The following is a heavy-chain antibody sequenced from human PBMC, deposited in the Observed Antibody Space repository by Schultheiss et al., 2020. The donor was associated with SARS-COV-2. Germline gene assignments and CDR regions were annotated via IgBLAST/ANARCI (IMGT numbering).Heavy chain of an antibody. CDR2: ISWNSGSI. Sequence: GGSLRLSCAASGFTFSSYAMSWVRQAPGKGLEWVSGISWNSGSIGYADSVKGRFTISRDNAKNSLYLQMNSLRAEDTAVYYCANSIAAAGSFDPWGQGTLVTVSS. D-gene: IGHD6-13*01. V-gene: IGHV3-9*01. CDR1: GFTFSSYA. J-gene: IGHJ5*02. CDR3: ANSIAAAGSFDP.